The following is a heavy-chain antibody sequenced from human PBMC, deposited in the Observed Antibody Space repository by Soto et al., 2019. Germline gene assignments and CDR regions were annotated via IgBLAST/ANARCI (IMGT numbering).Heavy chain of an antibody. Sequence: QVQLVESGGGVVQPGRSLRLSCAVSGFTFSSYAMHWVRQAPGKGLEWVAVISYDGSNIYYADSVKGRFTISRDNAKNTLSLQMDSLRAEDTAVYYCAKNGYGSDVLWWFDPWGQGTLVTVSS. CDR3: AKNGYGSDVLWWFDP. J-gene: IGHJ5*02. CDR2: ISYDGSNI. CDR1: GFTFSSYA. D-gene: IGHD5-12*01. V-gene: IGHV3-30-3*02.